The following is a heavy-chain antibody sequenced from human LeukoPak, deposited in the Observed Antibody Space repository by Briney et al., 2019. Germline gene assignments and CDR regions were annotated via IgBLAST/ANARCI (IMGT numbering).Heavy chain of an antibody. D-gene: IGHD2-2*01. CDR1: GYTFTSYA. V-gene: IGHV1-2*02. Sequence: WASVKVSCKASGYTFTSYAMHWVRQAPGQRLEWMGWINPNTGGTNYAQQFQGRVTMARDTSISTAYMELIRLRPDDTAVYYCARASYCTSTDCYLPTFDYWGQGTLVTVSS. CDR3: ARASYCTSTDCYLPTFDY. J-gene: IGHJ4*02. CDR2: INPNTGGT.